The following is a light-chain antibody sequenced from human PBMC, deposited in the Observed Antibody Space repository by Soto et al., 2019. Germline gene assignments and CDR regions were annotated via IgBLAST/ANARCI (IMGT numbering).Light chain of an antibody. CDR3: LQDYNYPLT. J-gene: IGKJ5*01. Sequence: DIQMTQSPSTLSASVGDTVTITCRASESISIWLAWYQQKPGKAPNLLINKASSLQSGVPSRFSGSGSGTDFTLTISSLQPEDFATYYCLQDYNYPLTFGQGGLLEIK. CDR2: KAS. V-gene: IGKV1-5*03. CDR1: ESISIW.